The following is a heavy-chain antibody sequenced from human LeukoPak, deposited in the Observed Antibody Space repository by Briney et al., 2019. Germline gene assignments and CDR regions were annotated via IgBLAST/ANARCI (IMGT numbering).Heavy chain of an antibody. CDR3: ARSSRGYNYGYFDY. Sequence: GGSLRLSCAASGFTFSSYSMNCVRQAPGKGLEWVSSISSSSSYIYYADSVKGRFTISRDNAKNSLYLQMNSLRAEDTAVYYCARSSRGYNYGYFDYWGQGTLVTVSS. CDR1: GFTFSSYS. V-gene: IGHV3-21*01. D-gene: IGHD5-18*01. J-gene: IGHJ4*02. CDR2: ISSSSSYI.